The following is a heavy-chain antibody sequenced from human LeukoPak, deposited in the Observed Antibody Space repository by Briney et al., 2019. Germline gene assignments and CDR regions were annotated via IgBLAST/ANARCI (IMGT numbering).Heavy chain of an antibody. V-gene: IGHV4-39*01. Sequence: SETLSLTCTVSGGSISSSRYYWGWIRQPPGKGLEWIGTIYYSGSTYYNPSLKSRVTISVDTSKNQFSLRLSSVTAADTAVYYCARTTYDCSSDICGQGTLVTVSS. J-gene: IGHJ4*02. D-gene: IGHD2-21*02. CDR1: GGSISSSRYY. CDR2: IYYSGST. CDR3: ARTTYDCSSDI.